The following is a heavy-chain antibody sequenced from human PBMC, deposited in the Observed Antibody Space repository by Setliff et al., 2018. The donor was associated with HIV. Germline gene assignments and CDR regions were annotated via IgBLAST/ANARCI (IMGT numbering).Heavy chain of an antibody. CDR2: INPNSSGT. Sequence: ASVKVSCKASGYTFSDYYIHWVRQAPGQGLEWMGWINPNSSGTTYVQKFQGWVSMPRDTSIGTAYMELSRLRSDDTAIYYCARDNFGSAFDIWGQGTMVTVSS. J-gene: IGHJ3*02. CDR1: GYTFSDYY. D-gene: IGHD3-10*01. CDR3: ARDNFGSAFDI. V-gene: IGHV1-2*04.